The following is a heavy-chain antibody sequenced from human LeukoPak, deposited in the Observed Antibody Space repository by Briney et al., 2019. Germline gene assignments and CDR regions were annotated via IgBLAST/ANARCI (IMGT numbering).Heavy chain of an antibody. CDR3: DP. V-gene: IGHV3-11*01. J-gene: IGHJ5*02. Sequence: GRSLRLSCAASGFTFSVYYMSWIRQPPGRGVEWISYISSRGSTMYYADYVRGRFTVYRDNVKNALYLEKDCPSDAEKAVKIRDP. CDR2: ISSRGSTM. CDR1: GFTFSVYY.